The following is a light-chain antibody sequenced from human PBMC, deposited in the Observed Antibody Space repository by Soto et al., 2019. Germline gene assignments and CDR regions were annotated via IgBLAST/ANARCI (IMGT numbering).Light chain of an antibody. CDR1: QSVSSN. CDR2: GAS. J-gene: IGKJ5*01. V-gene: IGKV3-15*01. CDR3: KQYKEWPPFT. Sequence: EIVLTQYPGTLSLAPGERATLSCRSSQSVSSNLAWYQQKPGQAPRLLILGASTRATGIPARFSGSGSGTEFTLSISSLQSEDSAVYYCKQYKEWPPFTFGQGTRLEIK.